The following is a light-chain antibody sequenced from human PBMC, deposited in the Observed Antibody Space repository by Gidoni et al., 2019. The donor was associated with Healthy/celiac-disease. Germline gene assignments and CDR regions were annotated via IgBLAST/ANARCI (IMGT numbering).Light chain of an antibody. CDR2: RAS. CDR1: QSVSIW. V-gene: IGKV1-5*01. J-gene: IGKJ1*01. Sequence: DIRMTQYPSTLSAPVGDRVTITCRASQSVSIWLAWYQQKPGKAPKVLISRASTLKSGVPSRFSGSGYGTEFTLTISSLQPDDFATYYCQQQDSFSPWSFGQGTKVEIK. CDR3: QQQDSFSPWS.